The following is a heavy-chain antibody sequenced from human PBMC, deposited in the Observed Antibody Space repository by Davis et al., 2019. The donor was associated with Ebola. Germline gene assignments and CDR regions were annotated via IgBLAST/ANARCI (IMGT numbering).Heavy chain of an antibody. CDR1: GFTFSSYS. CDR3: ARRDCSGTSCSLDY. D-gene: IGHD2-2*01. Sequence: GGSLRLSCAASGFTFSSYSMNWVRQAPGKGLEWVSSISSSSSYIYYADSVKGRFTISRDNAKNSLYLQMNSLRDEDTAVYYCARRDCSGTSCSLDYWGQGTLVTVAS. V-gene: IGHV3-21*01. J-gene: IGHJ4*02. CDR2: ISSSSSYI.